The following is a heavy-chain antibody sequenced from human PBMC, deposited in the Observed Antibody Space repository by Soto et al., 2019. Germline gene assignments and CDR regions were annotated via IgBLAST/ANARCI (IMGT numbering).Heavy chain of an antibody. D-gene: IGHD3-3*01. Sequence: PSETLSLTCTVTGGAISGYYWTWIRQSDGEGLEWIGRIYSSGSTYYNPSLKSRVTISVDTSKNQFSLKLSSVTAADTAVYYCAREPNYYDFWSKSDAFDIWGQGTMVTVSS. V-gene: IGHV4-4*07. CDR1: GGAISGYY. CDR3: AREPNYYDFWSKSDAFDI. CDR2: IYSSGST. J-gene: IGHJ3*02.